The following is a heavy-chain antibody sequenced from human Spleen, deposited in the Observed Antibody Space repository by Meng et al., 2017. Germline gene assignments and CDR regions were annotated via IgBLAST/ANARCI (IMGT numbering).Heavy chain of an antibody. CDR3: TIYIRGHI. V-gene: IGHV3-73*01. J-gene: IGHJ3*02. CDR1: GFIFSGSD. CDR2: IITKTNNYAT. Sequence: GGSLRLSCAASGFIFSGSDIHWVRQASGKGLEWVGRIITKTNNYATAYAASVKGRFTISRDDSRNTAYLQMNSLKTEDSAVYYCTIYIRGHIWGQGTMVTVSS. D-gene: IGHD6-19*01.